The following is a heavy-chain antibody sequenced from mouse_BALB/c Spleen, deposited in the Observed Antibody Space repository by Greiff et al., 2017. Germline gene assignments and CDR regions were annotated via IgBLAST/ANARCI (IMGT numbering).Heavy chain of an antibody. Sequence: EVKLVESGGGLVQPGGSRKLSCAASGFTFSSFGMHWVRQAPEKGLEWVAYISSGSSTIYYADTVKGRFTISRDNPKNTLFLQMTSLRSEDTAMYYCARSGELRVYFDYWGQGTTLTVSS. V-gene: IGHV5-17*02. CDR1: GFTFSSFG. CDR2: ISSGSSTI. J-gene: IGHJ2*01. D-gene: IGHD1-1*01. CDR3: ARSGELRVYFDY.